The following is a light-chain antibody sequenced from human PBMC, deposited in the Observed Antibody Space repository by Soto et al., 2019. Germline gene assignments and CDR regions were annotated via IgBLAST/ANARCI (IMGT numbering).Light chain of an antibody. J-gene: IGKJ4*01. CDR2: GAS. Sequence: EVVLTQSPGTLSLSPGERATLSCRTRQTISSGFLTWYQQTPGHTRRLLIYGASTRATGIPDRFSASGSGTDFTLTISRLEPEDSAVYYCQLHTFGGGTKVEI. CDR1: QTISSGF. CDR3: QLHT. V-gene: IGKV3-20*01.